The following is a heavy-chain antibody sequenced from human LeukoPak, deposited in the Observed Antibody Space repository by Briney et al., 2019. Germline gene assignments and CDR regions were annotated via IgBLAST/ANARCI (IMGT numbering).Heavy chain of an antibody. CDR1: GYSFTNYW. Sequence: GESLKISCKGPGYSFTNYWIAWVRQMPGKGLEWMGIIYPGDSDTRNSPSFQGQVTFSADKSISTAYLQWGSLKASDTAMYYCARRRFCSNTSCYEGAFDIWGQGTMVTVSS. CDR2: IYPGDSDT. V-gene: IGHV5-51*01. J-gene: IGHJ3*02. D-gene: IGHD2-2*01. CDR3: ARRRFCSNTSCYEGAFDI.